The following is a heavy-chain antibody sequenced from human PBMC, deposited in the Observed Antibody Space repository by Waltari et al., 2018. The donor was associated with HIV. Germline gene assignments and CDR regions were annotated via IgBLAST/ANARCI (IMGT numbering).Heavy chain of an antibody. CDR3: AKGERSDAFDI. D-gene: IGHD1-1*01. Sequence: QVQLVESGGGVVQPGGSLRLSCAASGLTFSSYGMHWVRQAPGKGLDWVSVIRYDGSNKSYADSVKGRFTISRDNSKNTLYLQMNSLRAEDTAAYYCAKGERSDAFDIWGQGTMVTVSS. CDR1: GLTFSSYG. V-gene: IGHV3-30*02. J-gene: IGHJ3*02. CDR2: IRYDGSNK.